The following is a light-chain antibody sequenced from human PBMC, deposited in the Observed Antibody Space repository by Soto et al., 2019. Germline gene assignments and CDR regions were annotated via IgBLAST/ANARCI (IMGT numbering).Light chain of an antibody. CDR2: GAS. V-gene: IGKV3-15*01. CDR3: QQYHDWPLT. CDR1: QSVSSN. J-gene: IGKJ4*01. Sequence: EIEMTQSPSTLSVSPGERATLSCRASQSVSSNLAWYQQKPDQAPRLLIYGASTRATGVPARFSGSGSGTEFTLTISSLQSEDFAVYYCQQYHDWPLTFGGGTKVQI.